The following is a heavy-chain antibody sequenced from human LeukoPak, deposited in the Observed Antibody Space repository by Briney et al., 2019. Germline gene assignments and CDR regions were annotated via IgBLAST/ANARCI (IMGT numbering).Heavy chain of an antibody. D-gene: IGHD4-17*01. CDR1: GFTLSDHY. J-gene: IGHJ4*02. CDR2: SRNKAKGYST. Sequence: GGSLRLSCAASGFTLSDHYIDWVRQAPGKGLEWVGRSRNKAKGYSTEYAASVKGRFTISRDDSKNSLYLQMNSLRTEDTAVYYCARATGGYGDPGRFDYWGQGTLVTVSS. CDR3: ARATGGYGDPGRFDY. V-gene: IGHV3-72*01.